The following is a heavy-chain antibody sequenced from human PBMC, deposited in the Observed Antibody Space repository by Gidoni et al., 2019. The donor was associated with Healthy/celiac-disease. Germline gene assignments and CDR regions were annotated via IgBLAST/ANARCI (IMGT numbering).Heavy chain of an antibody. J-gene: IGHJ6*04. Sequence: EVQLVESGGGLVKTGGSLSLSGAASGFTFSSYIMNWVRQAPGKGLEWVSAISSSSSYIYYADSVKGRFTISSDNAKNSLYLQMNSLRAEDTAVYYCARFTEGGWGKGTTVTVSS. CDR1: GFTFSSYI. CDR3: ARFTEGG. CDR2: ISSSSSYI. D-gene: IGHD2-15*01. V-gene: IGHV3-21*01.